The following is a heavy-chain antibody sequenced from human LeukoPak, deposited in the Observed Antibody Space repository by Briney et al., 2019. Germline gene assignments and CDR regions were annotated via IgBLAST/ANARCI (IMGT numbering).Heavy chain of an antibody. J-gene: IGHJ4*02. Sequence: ASVKVSCKASGYTFTSYYMHWVRQAPGQGLEWMGIINPSGDSTSYAQKFQGRVTMTRDTSTSTVYMELSSLRSEDTAVYYCARDGNILTASGPNSDYWGQGTLVTVSS. CDR2: INPSGDST. D-gene: IGHD3-9*01. CDR3: ARDGNILTASGPNSDY. CDR1: GYTFTSYY. V-gene: IGHV1-46*01.